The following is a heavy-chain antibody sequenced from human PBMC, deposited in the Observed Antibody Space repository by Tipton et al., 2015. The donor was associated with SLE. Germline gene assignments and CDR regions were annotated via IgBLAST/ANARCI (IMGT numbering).Heavy chain of an antibody. J-gene: IGHJ4*02. Sequence: TLSLTCAVYGGSFSGYYCSWIRQSPGKGLEWIGEINHSGSTNYNPSLKSRVTMSVDTSKNQFSLNLSSVTAADTAVYYCARQDVFFAGRNWGQGTLVTVSS. CDR1: GGSFSGYY. CDR3: ARQDVFFAGRN. D-gene: IGHD3-3*01. CDR2: INHSGST. V-gene: IGHV4-34*01.